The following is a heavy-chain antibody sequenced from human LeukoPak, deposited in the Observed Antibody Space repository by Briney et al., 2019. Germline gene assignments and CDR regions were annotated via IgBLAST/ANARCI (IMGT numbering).Heavy chain of an antibody. J-gene: IGHJ3*02. D-gene: IGHD3-22*01. CDR2: IYPGDSDT. V-gene: IGHV5-51*01. Sequence: GESLKISCKGSGYSFTSYWIGWVRQMPGKGLEWMGIIYPGDSDTRYSPSFQGQVTISADKSISTAYLQWSSLKASDTAMYYCARRYGSGYSDTAFDIWGQGTMVTVSS. CDR3: ARRYGSGYSDTAFDI. CDR1: GYSFTSYW.